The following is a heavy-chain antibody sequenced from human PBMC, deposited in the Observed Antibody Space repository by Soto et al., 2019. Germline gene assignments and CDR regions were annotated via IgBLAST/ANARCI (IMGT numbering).Heavy chain of an antibody. Sequence: GESLKISCKTSGYDFTNYWIGWVRQMPGEGLEWMGIIYPGDSDTRYSPSFQGQITISADKSISTAYLQWSSLKASDTAMYYCARLFNPGSAAGLDYWGQGILVTVSS. CDR1: GYDFTNYW. J-gene: IGHJ4*02. CDR3: ARLFNPGSAAGLDY. CDR2: IYPGDSDT. D-gene: IGHD6-13*01. V-gene: IGHV5-51*01.